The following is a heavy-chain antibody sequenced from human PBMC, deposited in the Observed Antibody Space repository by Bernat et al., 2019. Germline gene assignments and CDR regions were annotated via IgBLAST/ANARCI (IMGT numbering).Heavy chain of an antibody. V-gene: IGHV1-18*04. D-gene: IGHD3-10*01. CDR2: ISAYNGNT. J-gene: IGHJ6*03. Sequence: QVQLVQSGAEVKKPGASVKVSCKASGYTFTSYGINWVRQAPGQGLEWMGWISAYNGNTNYAQKLQGRVTMTTDTSTSTAYMELRSLRSDDTAVYYCARGRASLEYGSGTVDYYYYYMDVWGKGTTVTVSS. CDR1: GYTFTSYG. CDR3: ARGRASLEYGSGTVDYYYYYMDV.